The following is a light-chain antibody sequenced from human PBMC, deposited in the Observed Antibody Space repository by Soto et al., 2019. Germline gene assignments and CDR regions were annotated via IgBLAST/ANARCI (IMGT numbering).Light chain of an antibody. CDR1: QSLLHSNGYNS. J-gene: IGKJ4*01. CDR3: MQALQSGVT. Sequence: DIVMTQSPLSLPVTPGEPASISCRSSQSLLHSNGYNSLDWYLQKPGQSPQLLIYLGSNRASGVPDRFSGSGSGTDFTLKISRVEAEDVGVYYCMQALQSGVTFGGGTKVEIK. V-gene: IGKV2-28*01. CDR2: LGS.